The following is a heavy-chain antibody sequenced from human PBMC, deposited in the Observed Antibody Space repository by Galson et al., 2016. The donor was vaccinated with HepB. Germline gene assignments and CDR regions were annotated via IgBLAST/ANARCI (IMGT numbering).Heavy chain of an antibody. Sequence: SVKVSCKASGYTFTSYGISWVRQAPGQGLEWMGWISAYNGDTNYAQKFQGRVTLTTATSTTTVYMELRGLGSDDTAVYYWARQPPGDALAVWGQGTLVTVSS. CDR1: GYTFTSYG. CDR2: ISAYNGDT. V-gene: IGHV1-18*01. D-gene: IGHD3-10*01. J-gene: IGHJ4*02. CDR3: ARQPPGDALAV.